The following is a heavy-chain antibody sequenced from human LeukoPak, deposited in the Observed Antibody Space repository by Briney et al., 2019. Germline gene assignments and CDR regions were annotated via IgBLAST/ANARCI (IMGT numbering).Heavy chain of an antibody. D-gene: IGHD3-16*01. CDR3: AKDPGTFGGTGEEN. V-gene: IGHV3-23*01. Sequence: GGTLRLSCAASAFTFSSYGMSWVRQAPGKGLEWVSAISGDGRDIFYADAVKGRFTISRDNSKNTLYLQMNSLRAEDTAVYYCAKDPGTFGGTGEENWGQGTLVTVSS. CDR2: ISGDGRDI. J-gene: IGHJ4*02. CDR1: AFTFSSYG.